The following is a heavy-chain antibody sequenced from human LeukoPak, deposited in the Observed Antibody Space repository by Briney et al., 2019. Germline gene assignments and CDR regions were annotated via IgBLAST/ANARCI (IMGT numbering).Heavy chain of an antibody. CDR2: IKQDGSEK. D-gene: IGHD1-20*01. CDR1: ELTFSNYW. CDR3: ARGITGMMLDY. V-gene: IGHV3-7*01. J-gene: IGHJ4*02. Sequence: GSLRLSCAASELTFSNYWMSWVRQVPGKGLEWVANIKQDGSEKYYVDSVKGRFTIYRDNAKNSLYLQMNSLRAEDTAVYYCARGITGMMLDYWGQGTLVTVSS.